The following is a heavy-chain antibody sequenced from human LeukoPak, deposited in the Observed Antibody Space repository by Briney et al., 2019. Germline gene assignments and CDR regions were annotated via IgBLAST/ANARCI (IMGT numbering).Heavy chain of an antibody. Sequence: PSETLSLTCTVSGYSISSGYYWGWIRQPPGKGLEWIGSIYHSGSTYYNPSLKSRVTISVDTSKNQFSLKLSSVTAADTAVYYCAVLRVDTAMVGFDYWGQGTLVTVSS. CDR3: AVLRVDTAMVGFDY. D-gene: IGHD5-18*01. CDR1: GYSISSGYY. V-gene: IGHV4-38-2*02. CDR2: IYHSGST. J-gene: IGHJ4*02.